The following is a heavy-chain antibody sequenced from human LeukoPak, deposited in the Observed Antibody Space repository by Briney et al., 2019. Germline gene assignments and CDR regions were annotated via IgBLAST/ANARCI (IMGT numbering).Heavy chain of an antibody. J-gene: IGHJ6*03. Sequence: SETLSLTCAVSGGSFSGYYWSWIRQPPGKGLKWIGEINHSGSTNYNPSLKSRVTISVDTSKNQFSLKLSSVTAADTAVYYCARARTPHGRYYYYYYMDVWGKGTTVTVSS. V-gene: IGHV4-34*01. CDR3: ARARTPHGRYYYYYYMDV. D-gene: IGHD4-23*01. CDR1: GGSFSGYY. CDR2: INHSGST.